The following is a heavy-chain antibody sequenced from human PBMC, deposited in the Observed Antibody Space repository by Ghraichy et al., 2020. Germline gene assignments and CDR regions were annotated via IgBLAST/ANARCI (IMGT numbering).Heavy chain of an antibody. Sequence: GESLNISCAASGFTFSRYWMHWVRQAPGKGLVWVSRIKGDGSDTKYADSVVGRFTISRDNAKNTLYLQLNSLRAEDTAVYYCARDGDNYNFDYWGQGTLVTFSS. CDR1: GFTFSRYW. J-gene: IGHJ4*02. CDR2: IKGDGSDT. D-gene: IGHD1-1*01. V-gene: IGHV3-74*01. CDR3: ARDGDNYNFDY.